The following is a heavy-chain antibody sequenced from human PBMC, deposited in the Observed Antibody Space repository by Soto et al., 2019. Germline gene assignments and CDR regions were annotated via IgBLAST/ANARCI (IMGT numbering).Heavy chain of an antibody. CDR1: GFSFGSHA. J-gene: IGHJ5*02. CDR3: VGGSVLQNLGLTA. Sequence: QVQLVESGGGVVQTGTSLRLSCVASGFSFGSHAMHWVRQAPGKGLQWVAVISYHGVNKYYTDSVRGRFTVSRDNSKNTLYLQGDGLRREARGVYHCVGGSVLQNLGLTAWGKGTLVTVSS. D-gene: IGHD3-9*01. V-gene: IGHV3-30*04. CDR2: ISYHGVNK.